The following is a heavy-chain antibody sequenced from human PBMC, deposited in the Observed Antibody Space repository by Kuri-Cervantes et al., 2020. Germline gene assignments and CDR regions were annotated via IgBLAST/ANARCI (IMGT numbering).Heavy chain of an antibody. J-gene: IGHJ4*02. CDR2: IYYSGST. Sequence: SETLSLTCTVSGGSISSGGYYWSWIRQHPGKGLEWIGYIYYSGSTYYNPSLKSRVTISVDTSKNQFSLKLSSVTAADTAVYYCAGGSGSYSQTYIDYWGQGTLVTVSS. CDR3: AGGSGSYSQTYIDY. CDR1: GGSISSGGYY. D-gene: IGHD3-10*01. V-gene: IGHV4-31*03.